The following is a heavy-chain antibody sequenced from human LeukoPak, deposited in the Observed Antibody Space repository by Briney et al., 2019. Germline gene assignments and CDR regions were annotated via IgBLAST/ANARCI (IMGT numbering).Heavy chain of an antibody. D-gene: IGHD4-17*01. CDR2: IRYDGSNK. J-gene: IGHJ4*02. V-gene: IGHV3-30*02. Sequence: SGGSLRLSCAASGFTFSSYGMHWVRQAPGKGLDWVAFIRYDGSNKYYVDSVKGRFTISRDNSKNTLYLQMNSLRAEDTAVYYCAKDATTVTTQGDYWGQGTLVAVSS. CDR1: GFTFSSYG. CDR3: AKDATTVTTQGDY.